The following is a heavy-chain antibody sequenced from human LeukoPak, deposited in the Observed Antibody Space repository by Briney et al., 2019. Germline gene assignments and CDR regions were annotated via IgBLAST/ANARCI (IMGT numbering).Heavy chain of an antibody. CDR1: GFTFSSYA. CDR2: ISYDGSNK. D-gene: IGHD5-24*01. Sequence: PGGSLRLSCAASGFTFSSYAMHWVRQAPGKRLEWVAVISYDGSNKYYADSVKGRFTISRDNSKNTLYLQMNSLRAEDTAVYYCARGGQKHVEMATMTDYWGQGTLVTVSS. CDR3: ARGGQKHVEMATMTDY. J-gene: IGHJ4*02. V-gene: IGHV3-30-3*01.